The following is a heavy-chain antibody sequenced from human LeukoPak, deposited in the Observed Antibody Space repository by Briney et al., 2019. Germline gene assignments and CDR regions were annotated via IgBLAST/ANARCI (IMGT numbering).Heavy chain of an antibody. CDR2: INPYNGNT. V-gene: IGHV1-18*01. CDR1: GYTFTSYG. D-gene: IGHD3-22*01. Sequence: ASVKVSCKASGYTFTSYGISWVRQAPGEGLEWMGWINPYNGNTNYAQKVQGRVTMTTDTSTSTTYMELRSLRSDDTAVYYCARQITMIVVVINDAFDIWGQGTMVTVSS. J-gene: IGHJ3*02. CDR3: ARQITMIVVVINDAFDI.